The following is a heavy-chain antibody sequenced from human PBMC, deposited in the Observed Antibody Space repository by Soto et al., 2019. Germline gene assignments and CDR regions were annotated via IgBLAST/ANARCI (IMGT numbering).Heavy chain of an antibody. D-gene: IGHD1-1*01. Sequence: PGGSLRLSCAASGFTFSMCWMHWVRQVPGKGPEWVSRINDDGISTNYADSVKGRFTISRDNAKNTLYLQMNALRVEDTAVYYCTRGPRSTSTGTGAFWGQGTLVTV. CDR1: GFTFSMCW. CDR2: INDDGIST. J-gene: IGHJ4*02. V-gene: IGHV3-74*01. CDR3: TRGPRSTSTGTGAF.